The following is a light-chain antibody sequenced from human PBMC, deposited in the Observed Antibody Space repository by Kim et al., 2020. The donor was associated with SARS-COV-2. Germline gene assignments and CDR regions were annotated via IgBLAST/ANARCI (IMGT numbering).Light chain of an antibody. Sequence: PGERAILACRASQSVSSSYLAWYQQKPGQAPRLLIYGASSRATGIPDRFSGSGSGTDFTLTISRLEPEDFAVYYCQQYGSSPPKYTFGQGTKLEI. CDR1: QSVSSSY. CDR2: GAS. V-gene: IGKV3-20*01. CDR3: QQYGSSPPKYT. J-gene: IGKJ2*01.